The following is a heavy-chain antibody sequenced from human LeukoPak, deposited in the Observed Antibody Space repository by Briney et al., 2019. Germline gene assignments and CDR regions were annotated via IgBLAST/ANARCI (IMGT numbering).Heavy chain of an antibody. Sequence: GGSLRLSCAASGFTFSSYAMTWVRQAPGRGLEWVSAISGSGGSTYYADSVKGRFTISRDNSKNTLYLQMNSLRAEDTAIYYCAKARYCSGGSCYFDYWGQGTLVTVSS. D-gene: IGHD2-15*01. V-gene: IGHV3-23*01. J-gene: IGHJ4*02. CDR1: GFTFSSYA. CDR3: AKARYCSGGSCYFDY. CDR2: ISGSGGST.